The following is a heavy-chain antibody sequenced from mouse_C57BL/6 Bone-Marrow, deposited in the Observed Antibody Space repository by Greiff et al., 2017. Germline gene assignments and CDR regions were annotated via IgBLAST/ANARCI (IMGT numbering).Heavy chain of an antibody. D-gene: IGHD1-1*01. CDR2: LSGGGGHT. CDR3: SRQVTTVLATKYFDV. Sequence: VQVVESGGGLVTPGGSLKLSCAASGFTFSSYTMSWVRQTPEKRLQWVAALSGGGGHTYYPDSVKGRFTISRDNDKNILYLQMSSLRSEDTALYDCSRQVTTVLATKYFDVWGTGTTVTVSS. V-gene: IGHV5-9*01. CDR1: GFTFSSYT. J-gene: IGHJ1*03.